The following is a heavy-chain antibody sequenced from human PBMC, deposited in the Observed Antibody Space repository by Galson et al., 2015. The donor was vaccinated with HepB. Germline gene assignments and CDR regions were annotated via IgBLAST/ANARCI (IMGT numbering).Heavy chain of an antibody. CDR2: ISYDGSNK. CDR3: AREWGYNFDY. J-gene: IGHJ4*02. D-gene: IGHD5-18*01. Sequence: SLRLSCAASGFTFSSYAMHWVRQAPGKGLEWVAVISYDGSNKYYADSVKGRFTISRDNSKNSLYLQMNSLRVDDTAVYYCAREWGYNFDYWGQGTLVTVSS. V-gene: IGHV3-30-3*01. CDR1: GFTFSSYA.